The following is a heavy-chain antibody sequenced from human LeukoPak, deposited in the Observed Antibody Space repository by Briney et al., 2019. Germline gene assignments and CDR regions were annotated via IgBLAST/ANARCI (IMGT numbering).Heavy chain of an antibody. Sequence: PSETLSLTCTVSGGSISSYYWNWIRQPPGKGLEWIGYIYHSGSTNYNPSLKSRVTISVDKSKNQFSLKLSSVTAADTAVYYCARVGYNGYGALDYWGQGTLVTVSS. V-gene: IGHV4-59*12. CDR1: GGSISSYY. CDR3: ARVGYNGYGALDY. D-gene: IGHD5-12*01. J-gene: IGHJ4*02. CDR2: IYHSGST.